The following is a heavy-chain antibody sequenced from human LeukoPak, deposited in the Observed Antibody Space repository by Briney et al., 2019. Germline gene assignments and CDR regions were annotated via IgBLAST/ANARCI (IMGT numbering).Heavy chain of an antibody. CDR2: THRSGSP. V-gene: IGHV4-4*02. D-gene: IGHD1-14*01. J-gene: IGHJ4*02. Sequence: PSETLSLTCAVSGGSISSSNWWSWVRQPPGKGLEWIGETHRSGSPNYNPSLQSRVTISIDRTRNKISLELCSVTAADTAVYYCAREILGGFNPGAYWGQGTLVTVSS. CDR1: GGSISSSNW. CDR3: AREILGGFNPGAY.